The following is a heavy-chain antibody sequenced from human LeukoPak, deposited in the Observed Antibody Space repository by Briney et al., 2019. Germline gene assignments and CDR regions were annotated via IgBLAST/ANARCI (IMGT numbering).Heavy chain of an antibody. J-gene: IGHJ6*02. CDR1: GYTFTSYG. Sequence: ASVKVSCKASGYTFTSYGISWVRRAPGQGLEWMGWISAYNGNTNYAQKLQGRVTMTTDTSTSTAYMELRSLRSDDTAVYYCARDRQCSSTSCYSYGMDVWGQGTTVTVSS. CDR2: ISAYNGNT. CDR3: ARDRQCSSTSCYSYGMDV. V-gene: IGHV1-18*01. D-gene: IGHD2-2*02.